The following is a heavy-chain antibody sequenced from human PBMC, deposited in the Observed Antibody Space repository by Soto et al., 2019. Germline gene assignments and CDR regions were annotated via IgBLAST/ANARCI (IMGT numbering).Heavy chain of an antibody. J-gene: IGHJ4*02. CDR2: IYHSGST. Sequence: SETLSLTCAVSGGSISSSNWWSWVRQPPGKGLEWIGEIYHSGSTNYNPSLKSRVTISVDTSKNQLPLKLSSVTAADTAVYYCARGSAAGTKSPFDYWGQGTLATVSS. CDR3: ARGSAAGTKSPFDY. D-gene: IGHD6-13*01. CDR1: GGSISSSNW. V-gene: IGHV4-4*02.